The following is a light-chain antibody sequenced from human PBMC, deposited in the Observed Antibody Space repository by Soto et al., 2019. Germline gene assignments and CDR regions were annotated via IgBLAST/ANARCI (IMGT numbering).Light chain of an antibody. V-gene: IGKV1-12*01. CDR1: QGISRW. CDR3: QQANSFPWT. CDR2: TAT. Sequence: DIQMTQSPSSVSASVGDRVTITCRASQGISRWLAWYQQKPGKAPKLLIYTATSLQSGVPSRFSGSGSGTDFTLAVGSLQPEDFATYYGQQANSFPWTFGQGTKVEIK. J-gene: IGKJ1*01.